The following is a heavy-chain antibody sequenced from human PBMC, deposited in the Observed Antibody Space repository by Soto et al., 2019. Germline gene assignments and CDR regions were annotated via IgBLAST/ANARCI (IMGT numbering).Heavy chain of an antibody. Sequence: PGESLKISCKSSGYSFTDYWIGWVRQMPGKGLEWMGIIYPGDSDARYSPSFQGQVTISVDTSINTAFLRWNSLTASDTAMYYCAXQADYNILTCYFYYFDYWGQGSLVTVSS. D-gene: IGHD3-9*01. J-gene: IGHJ4*02. CDR3: AXQADYNILTCYFYYFDY. CDR1: GYSFTDYW. V-gene: IGHV5-51*01. CDR2: IYPGDSDA.